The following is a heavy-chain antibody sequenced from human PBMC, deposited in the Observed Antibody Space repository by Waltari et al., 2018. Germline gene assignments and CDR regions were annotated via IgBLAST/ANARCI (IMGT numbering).Heavy chain of an antibody. Sequence: QVQLVQSGAEVKKPGASVKVSCKASGYTFTSYGISWVRQAPGQGLEWMGWISAYNGNTNYAQKLQGRVTMTTDTSTSTAYMELRSLRSDDTAVYYCARAGGGIWEVVVASPPHDAFDIWGQGTMVTVSS. CDR2: ISAYNGNT. D-gene: IGHD2-15*01. CDR1: GYTFTSYG. V-gene: IGHV1-18*01. CDR3: ARAGGGIWEVVVASPPHDAFDI. J-gene: IGHJ3*02.